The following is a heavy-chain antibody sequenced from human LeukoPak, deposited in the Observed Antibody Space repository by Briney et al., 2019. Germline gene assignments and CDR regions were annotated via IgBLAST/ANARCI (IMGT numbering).Heavy chain of an antibody. V-gene: IGHV4-39*01. J-gene: IGHJ4*02. D-gene: IGHD5-18*01. Sequence: PSETLSLTCTVSGGSISSSSYYWGWIRQPPGKGLEWVGSIYYRGSTYYNPSLKSRVTISVDTSKNQLSLKLSSVTAADTAVYYCARGLYNYGHGDYWGQGTLVTVSS. CDR3: ARGLYNYGHGDY. CDR1: GGSISSSSYY. CDR2: IYYRGST.